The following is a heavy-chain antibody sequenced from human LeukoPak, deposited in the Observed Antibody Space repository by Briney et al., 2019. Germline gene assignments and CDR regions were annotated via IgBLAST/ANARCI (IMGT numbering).Heavy chain of an antibody. V-gene: IGHV3-23*01. J-gene: IGHJ6*02. D-gene: IGHD3-9*01. Sequence: AGGSLRLSCAAPGFTFSSYAMSWVRQAPGKGLEWVSAISGSGGSTYYADSVKGRFTISRDNSKNTLYLQMNSLRAEDTAVYYCAKVDDILTGYLGPMDVWGQGTTVTVSS. CDR1: GFTFSSYA. CDR3: AKVDDILTGYLGPMDV. CDR2: ISGSGGST.